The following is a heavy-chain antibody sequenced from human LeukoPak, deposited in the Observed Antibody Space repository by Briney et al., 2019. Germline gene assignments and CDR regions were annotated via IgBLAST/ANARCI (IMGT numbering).Heavy chain of an antibody. CDR2: IKQDGSET. J-gene: IGHJ6*02. CDR3: ARDPYSSTWSYGMDV. V-gene: IGHV3-7*05. CDR1: GFTFSSYS. D-gene: IGHD6-6*01. Sequence: GGSLRLSCEASGFTFSSYSMNWVRQAPGQGLEWVANIKQDGSETVYVDSVKGRFTICRDNAKNTLFLQMNTLRAEDTAVYYCARDPYSSTWSYGMDVWGQGTTVTVSS.